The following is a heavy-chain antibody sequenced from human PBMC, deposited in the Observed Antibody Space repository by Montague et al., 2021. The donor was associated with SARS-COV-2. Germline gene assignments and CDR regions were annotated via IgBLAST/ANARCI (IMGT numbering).Heavy chain of an antibody. CDR3: ARLGDGVVPSPILGVGPYYSYYYMDV. J-gene: IGHJ6*03. CDR2: NHHGGST. V-gene: IGHV4-34*01. Sequence: SETLSLTCAVHGGSFSTYSWNWIRQPPGKGLEWIGENHHGGSTNYNPSLKSRVTISADTSKNQFSLKLTSVAAADTAVYYCARLGDGVVPSPILGVGPYYSYYYMDVWGKGTTVTVSS. CDR1: GGSFSTYS. D-gene: IGHD3-10*01.